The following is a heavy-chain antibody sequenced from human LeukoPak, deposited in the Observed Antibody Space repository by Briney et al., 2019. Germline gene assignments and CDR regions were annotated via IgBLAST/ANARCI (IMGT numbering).Heavy chain of an antibody. CDR2: IYHSGST. CDR1: GGSISSSNW. Sequence: SGTLSLTCAVSGGSISSSNWWSWVRQPPGKGLEWIGEIYHSGSTNYNPSLKSRVTISVDKSKNQFSLKLSSVTAADTAVYYCARGTLRSSYPPTSPFDYWGQGTLVTVSS. D-gene: IGHD6-13*01. CDR3: ARGTLRSSYPPTSPFDY. V-gene: IGHV4-4*02. J-gene: IGHJ4*02.